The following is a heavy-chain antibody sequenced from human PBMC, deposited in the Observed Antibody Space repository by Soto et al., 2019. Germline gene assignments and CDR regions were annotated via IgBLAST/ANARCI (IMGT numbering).Heavy chain of an antibody. Sequence: QVQLQESGPGLVKPSETLSLSCTVSGASISSYYWSWIRQSPGKGLEWIGQMFYSGSATYNPSHKSRATISVDTSKNQCSLKLSSVTAADTAVYYCARVADYYSDSAAYLDYWGQGTLVTVSS. CDR3: ARVADYYSDSAAYLDY. CDR2: MFYSGSA. CDR1: GASISSYY. D-gene: IGHD3-22*01. J-gene: IGHJ4*02. V-gene: IGHV4-59*01.